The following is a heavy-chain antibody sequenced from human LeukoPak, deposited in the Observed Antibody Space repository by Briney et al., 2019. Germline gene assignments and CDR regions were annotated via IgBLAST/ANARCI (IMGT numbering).Heavy chain of an antibody. J-gene: IGHJ6*02. CDR3: VRGTMVRGVPYGMDV. CDR1: GGSISSYY. Sequence: SETLSLTCAVSGGSISSYYWSWIRQPPGKGLEWMGYIYYSGSTNYNPSLKSRVTISVDTSKNQFSLKLSSVTAADTVVYYCVRGTMVRGVPYGMDVWGQGTTVPVSS. D-gene: IGHD3-10*01. V-gene: IGHV4-59*01. CDR2: IYYSGST.